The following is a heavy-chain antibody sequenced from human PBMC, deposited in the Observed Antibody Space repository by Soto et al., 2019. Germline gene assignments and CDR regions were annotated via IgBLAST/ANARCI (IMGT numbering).Heavy chain of an antibody. D-gene: IGHD2-15*01. Sequence: QVQLVQSGAEVKKPGASVKVSCKASGYTFTSYDINWVRQATGQGLEWMGWMNPNSGNTGYAQKFQGRVTMTRNTSISTAYMELSSLRSEDTAVYYCGRAMYCSGGSCYEGNWFDPWGQGTLVTVSS. J-gene: IGHJ5*02. CDR3: GRAMYCSGGSCYEGNWFDP. V-gene: IGHV1-8*01. CDR2: MNPNSGNT. CDR1: GYTFTSYD.